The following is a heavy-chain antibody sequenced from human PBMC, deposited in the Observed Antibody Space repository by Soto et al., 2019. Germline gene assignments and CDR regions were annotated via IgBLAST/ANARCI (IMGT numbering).Heavy chain of an antibody. V-gene: IGHV1-69*01. CDR3: ARPKGSYSSGYYYFDY. J-gene: IGHJ4*02. CDR2: IIPLCGTA. CDR1: GGTFSTYA. D-gene: IGHD6-19*01. Sequence: QVQLVQSGAEVKQPGSSVEVSCQTSGGTFSTYAIYWVRQAPGQGLEWMGAIIPLCGTADYAQKFQGRVTITADESKSTAYMEMSSLRSEDTAVYYCARPKGSYSSGYYYFDYWGQGTLVTVSS.